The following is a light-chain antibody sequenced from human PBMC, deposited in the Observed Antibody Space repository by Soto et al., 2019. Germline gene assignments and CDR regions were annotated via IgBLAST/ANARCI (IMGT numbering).Light chain of an antibody. CDR3: QQYGTSPPWT. Sequence: EIVLTQSPGTLSLSPGERATLSCRASQSVSSRYLAWYQQKPGQTPRLLIYGTSSRATGIPDRFSGSGSGTDFTLTVSRLEPEDFAVYYCQQYGTSPPWTFGQGTKVEIK. CDR1: QSVSSRY. V-gene: IGKV3-20*01. J-gene: IGKJ1*01. CDR2: GTS.